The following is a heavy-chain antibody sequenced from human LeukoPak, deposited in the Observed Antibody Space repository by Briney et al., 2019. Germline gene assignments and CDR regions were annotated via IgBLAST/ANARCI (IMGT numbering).Heavy chain of an antibody. CDR3: ARGTSSGTFDY. J-gene: IGHJ4*02. V-gene: IGHV3-30-3*01. D-gene: IGHD1-26*01. CDR2: ISYDGSNK. Sequence: SCKASGYTFTSYAMHWVRQAPGKGLEWVAVISYDGSNKYYADSVKGRFTISRDNSKNTLYLQMNSLRAEDTAVYYCARGTSSGTFDYWGQGTLVTVSS. CDR1: GYTFTSYA.